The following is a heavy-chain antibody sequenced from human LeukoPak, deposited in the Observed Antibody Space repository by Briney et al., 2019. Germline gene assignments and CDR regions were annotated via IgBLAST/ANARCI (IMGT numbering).Heavy chain of an antibody. CDR1: GFTFSNYA. V-gene: IGHV3-23*01. CDR2: ISGSGDNT. Sequence: GASLRLSCAASGFTFSNYAMSWVRQAPGKGLEWVSVISGSGDNTYYADSVEGRFTIPRDNSKNTLYLQMNSLRAEDTAVYYCAKPRGYSTVTTYYYYGIDVWGQGTTVTVSS. J-gene: IGHJ6*02. CDR3: AKPRGYSTVTTYYYYGIDV. D-gene: IGHD4-17*01.